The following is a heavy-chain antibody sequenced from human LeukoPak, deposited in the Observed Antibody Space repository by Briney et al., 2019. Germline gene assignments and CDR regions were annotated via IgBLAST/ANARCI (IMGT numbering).Heavy chain of an antibody. J-gene: IGHJ4*02. CDR3: ARASYSYDISGWVPFDY. V-gene: IGHV4-39*01. CDR2: IYYSGST. Sequence: SETLSLTCTVSGGSISSRSYYWGWIRQPPGKGLEWIGSIYYSGSTYYNPSLKSRVTISVDTSKNQFSLKLSSVTAADTAVYYCARASYSYDISGWVPFDYWGQGTLVTVSS. D-gene: IGHD3-22*01. CDR1: GGSISSRSYY.